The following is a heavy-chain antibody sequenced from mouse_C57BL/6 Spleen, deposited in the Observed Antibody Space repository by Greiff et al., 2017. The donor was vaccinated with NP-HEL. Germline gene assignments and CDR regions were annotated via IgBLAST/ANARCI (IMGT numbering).Heavy chain of an antibody. J-gene: IGHJ4*01. CDR2: FYPGSGSI. D-gene: IGHD1-1*01. CDR1: GYTFTEYT. V-gene: IGHV1-62-2*01. Sequence: QVQLQQSEAELVKPGASVKLSCKASGYTFTEYTIHWVKQRSGQGLEWIGWFYPGSGSIKYNEKFKDKAPLTADKSSSTVYMELSRLTSEDSAVYFCARHATNYYGSSYDYAMDYWGQGTSVTVSS. CDR3: ARHATNYYGSSYDYAMDY.